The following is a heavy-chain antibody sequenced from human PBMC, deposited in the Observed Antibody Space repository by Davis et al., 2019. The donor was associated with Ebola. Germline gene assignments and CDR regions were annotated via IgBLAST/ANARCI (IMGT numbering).Heavy chain of an antibody. V-gene: IGHV3-33*01. J-gene: IGHJ3*02. CDR3: ARDAGPYDSSGYYYGRDAFDI. D-gene: IGHD3-22*01. CDR1: GFTFSSYG. CDR2: IWYDGSNK. Sequence: GESLKISCAASGFTFSSYGMHWVRQAPGKGLEWVAVIWYDGSNKYYADSVKGRFTISRDNSKNTLYLQMNSLRAEDTAVYYCARDAGPYDSSGYYYGRDAFDIWGQGTMVTVSS.